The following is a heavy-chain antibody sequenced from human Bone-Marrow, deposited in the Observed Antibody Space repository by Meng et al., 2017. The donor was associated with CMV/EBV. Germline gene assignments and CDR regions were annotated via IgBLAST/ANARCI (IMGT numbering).Heavy chain of an antibody. V-gene: IGHV6-1*01. J-gene: IGHJ4*02. CDR1: GDSVSSNSAA. CDR2: TYYRSKWYN. Sequence: SETLSLTCAISGDSVSSNSAAWNWIRQSPSRGLEWLGRTYYRSKWYNDYAVSVKSRITINPDTSKNQFSLQLNSVTPEDTAVYYCARGPRGGYCSSTSCYSFDYWGQGTLVTGSS. CDR3: ARGPRGGYCSSTSCYSFDY. D-gene: IGHD2-2*02.